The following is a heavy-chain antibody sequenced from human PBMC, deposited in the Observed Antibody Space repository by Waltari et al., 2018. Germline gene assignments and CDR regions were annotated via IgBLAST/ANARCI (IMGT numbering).Heavy chain of an antibody. D-gene: IGHD2-8*01. J-gene: IGHJ6*02. V-gene: IGHV4-34*01. Sequence: QVQLQQWGAGLLKPSETLSLTCAVHGGSFSGYYCTWLRKPPGKGRDWIGEINHSGRTNYNPSLKSRVTISVDTSKNQFSLKLSSVTAADTAVYYCARGGRWSYYYYGMDVWGQGTTVTVSS. CDR1: GGSFSGYY. CDR2: INHSGRT. CDR3: ARGGRWSYYYYGMDV.